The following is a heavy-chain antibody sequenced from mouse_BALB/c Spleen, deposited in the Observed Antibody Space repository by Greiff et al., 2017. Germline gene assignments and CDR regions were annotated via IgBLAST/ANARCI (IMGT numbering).Heavy chain of an antibody. Sequence: VQLQESGAELVRPGTSVKVSCKASGYAFTNYLIEWVKQRPGQGLEWIGVINPGSGGTNYNEKFKGKATLTADKSSSTAYMQLSSLTSDDSAVYFCARFDGYYSWFAYWGQGTLVTVSA. CDR1: GYAFTNYL. CDR2: INPGSGGT. J-gene: IGHJ3*01. V-gene: IGHV1-54*01. D-gene: IGHD2-3*01. CDR3: ARFDGYYSWFAY.